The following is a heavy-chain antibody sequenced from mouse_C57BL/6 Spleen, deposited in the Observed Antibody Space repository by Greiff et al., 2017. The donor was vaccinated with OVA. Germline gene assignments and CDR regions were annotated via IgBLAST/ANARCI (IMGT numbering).Heavy chain of an antibody. CDR2: IDPSDSYT. Sequence: QVQLQQSGAELVRPGTSVKLSCKASGYTFTSYWMHWVKQRPGQGLEWIGVIDPSDSYTNYNQKFKGKATLTVDTSSSTAYMQLSSLTSEDSAVYYCARGGNSYWYFDVWGTGTTVTVSS. V-gene: IGHV1-59*01. J-gene: IGHJ1*03. D-gene: IGHD2-1*01. CDR3: ARGGNSYWYFDV. CDR1: GYTFTSYW.